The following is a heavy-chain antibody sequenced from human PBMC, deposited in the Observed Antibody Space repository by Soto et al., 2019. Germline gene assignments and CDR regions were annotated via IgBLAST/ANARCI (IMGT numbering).Heavy chain of an antibody. Sequence: EVQLVESGGGLVQPGGSLRLSCAATGFTFSTYWVHWVRQAPGKGLVWVSRINSDGSTTNYADSVKGRFTISRDNAKNTLSLQIDSLRVDDTGVYYCALTRRSSLLEVAGPGFEYWGQGTLVTVS. CDR1: GFTFSTYW. CDR2: INSDGSTT. V-gene: IGHV3-74*01. J-gene: IGHJ4*02. CDR3: ALTRRSSLLEVAGPGFEY. D-gene: IGHD6-19*01.